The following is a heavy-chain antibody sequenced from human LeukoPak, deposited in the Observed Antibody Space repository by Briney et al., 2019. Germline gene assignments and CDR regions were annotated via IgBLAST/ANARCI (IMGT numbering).Heavy chain of an antibody. CDR2: IKQGGSEK. Sequence: GGSLRLSCAASGFTFDDYGMSWVRQAPGKGLEWVANIKQGGSEKYYVDSVKGRFTISRDNAKNSLYLQMNSLRAEDTAVYYCARDSLVARGLVFFDYWGQGTLVTVSS. V-gene: IGHV3-7*01. J-gene: IGHJ4*02. CDR1: GFTFDDYG. D-gene: IGHD3/OR15-3a*01. CDR3: ARDSLVARGLVFFDY.